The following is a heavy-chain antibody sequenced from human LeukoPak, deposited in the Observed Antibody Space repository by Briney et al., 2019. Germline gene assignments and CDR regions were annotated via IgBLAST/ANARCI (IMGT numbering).Heavy chain of an antibody. CDR3: ARGPRGTIIAVAMNMFDY. J-gene: IGHJ4*02. D-gene: IGHD6-19*01. V-gene: IGHV4-59*12. Sequence: SETLSLTCTVSGGSISSYYWSWIRQPPGKGLEWIGYIYYSGSTNYNPSLKSRVTISVDTSKNQFSLKLSSVTAADTAVYHCARGPRGTIIAVAMNMFDYWGQGTLVTVSS. CDR2: IYYSGST. CDR1: GGSISSYY.